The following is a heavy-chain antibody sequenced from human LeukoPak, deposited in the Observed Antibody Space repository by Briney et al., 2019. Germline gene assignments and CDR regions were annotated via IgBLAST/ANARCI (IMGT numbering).Heavy chain of an antibody. D-gene: IGHD3-10*01. CDR1: GGSVSSGAYY. J-gene: IGHJ4*02. V-gene: IGHV4-61*08. Sequence: SETLSLTCTVSGGSVSSGAYYWSWIRQPPGKGLEWLGYIYSSGSTNYNPSLKSRVTMSVDTSKNQFSLKLSSVTAADTAVYYCARDYVYGSGSYYNRGFDYWGQGTLVTVSS. CDR2: IYSSGST. CDR3: ARDYVYGSGSYYNRGFDY.